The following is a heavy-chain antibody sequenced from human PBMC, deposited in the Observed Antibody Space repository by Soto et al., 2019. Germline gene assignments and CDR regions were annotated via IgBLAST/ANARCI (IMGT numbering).Heavy chain of an antibody. J-gene: IGHJ3*02. D-gene: IGHD5-12*01. CDR1: GGSFSGYY. CDR2: INHSGST. CDR3: ARGWLRINDAFDI. Sequence: SETLSLTCAVYGGSFSGYYSSWIRQPPGKGLEWIGEINHSGSTNYNPSLKSRVTISVDTSKNQFSLKLSSVTAADTAVYYCARGWLRINDAFDIWGQGTMVTVSS. V-gene: IGHV4-34*01.